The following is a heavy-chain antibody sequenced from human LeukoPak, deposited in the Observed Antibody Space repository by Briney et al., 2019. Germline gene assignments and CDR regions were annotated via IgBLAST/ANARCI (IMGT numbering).Heavy chain of an antibody. Sequence: SETLSLTCAVYGGSFSGYYWSWIRQPPGKGLEWIGEINHSGSTNYNPSLKSRVTISVDTSKNQFSLKLSSVTAADTAVYYCARGSVSSGGNFDYWGQRTLVTVSS. V-gene: IGHV4-34*01. CDR2: INHSGST. CDR1: GGSFSGYY. J-gene: IGHJ4*02. CDR3: ARGSVSSGGNFDY. D-gene: IGHD2-15*01.